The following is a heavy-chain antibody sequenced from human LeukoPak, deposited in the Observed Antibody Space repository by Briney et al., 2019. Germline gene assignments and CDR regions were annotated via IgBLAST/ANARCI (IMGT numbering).Heavy chain of an antibody. J-gene: IGHJ4*02. V-gene: IGHV1-3*01. CDR3: ARESDYYDSSGHFDY. CDR1: GYTFTSYA. D-gene: IGHD3-22*01. Sequence: ASVKVSCKASGYTFTSYAMHWVRQAPGQRLEWMGWINAGNGNTKYSQKFQGRVTITRDTSASTAYMELSSLRSEDTAVYYCARESDYYDSSGHFDYWGQGTLVTVSS. CDR2: INAGNGNT.